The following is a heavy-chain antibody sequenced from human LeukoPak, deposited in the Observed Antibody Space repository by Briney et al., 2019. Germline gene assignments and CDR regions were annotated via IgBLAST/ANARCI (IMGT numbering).Heavy chain of an antibody. Sequence: ASVKVSCKASGYTFTGYYMHWVRQAPGQGLEWMGWINPNSGGTNYAQKFQGRVTMTRDTSISTAYMELSRLRSDDTAVYYCARASDSSGYKGNAFDIWGQGTMVTVSS. CDR2: INPNSGGT. CDR1: GYTFTGYY. J-gene: IGHJ3*02. D-gene: IGHD3-22*01. CDR3: ARASDSSGYKGNAFDI. V-gene: IGHV1-2*02.